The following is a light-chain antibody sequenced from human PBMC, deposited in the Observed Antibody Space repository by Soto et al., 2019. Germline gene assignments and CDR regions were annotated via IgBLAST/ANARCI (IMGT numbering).Light chain of an antibody. CDR3: QQYGSSHPT. V-gene: IGKV3-20*01. J-gene: IGKJ4*01. Sequence: EIVLTQSPGTLSLSPGERATLSCRASQSVSSSYLAWYQQKPGQAPRLLIYGASSRATGIPDRFSGSGSGTDFTLTISRLEPEDFAVYYCQQYGSSHPTFGGGTKVDI. CDR2: GAS. CDR1: QSVSSSY.